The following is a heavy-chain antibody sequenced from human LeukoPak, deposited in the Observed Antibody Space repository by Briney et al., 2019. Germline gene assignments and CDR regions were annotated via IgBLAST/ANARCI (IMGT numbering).Heavy chain of an antibody. CDR2: MNPDSGNT. CDR3: ARYITMVRGGSWFDP. Sequence: ASVKVSCKASGYTFTNSDINWVRQAAGQGLEWMGWMNPDSGNTGYARNFQGRLTMTRNTSISTAYMELSSLRSEDTAVYYCARYITMVRGGSWFDPWGQGTLVTVSS. CDR1: GYTFTNSD. J-gene: IGHJ5*02. V-gene: IGHV1-8*01. D-gene: IGHD3-10*01.